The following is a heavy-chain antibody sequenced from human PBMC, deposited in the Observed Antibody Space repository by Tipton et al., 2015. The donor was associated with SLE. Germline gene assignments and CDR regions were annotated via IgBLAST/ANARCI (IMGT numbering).Heavy chain of an antibody. CDR3: ARGLWELLGPDVFDI. Sequence: QLVQSGAELKKPGSSVKVSCKASGGNFNTYGISWVRQAPGQGLEWMGGIIPMFGTPNYAQKFQGRVTLTTDESTSTAYMEVSSLTSEDTAVYYCARGLWELLGPDVFDIWGQGTMVTVSS. V-gene: IGHV1-69*05. CDR2: IIPMFGTP. D-gene: IGHD1-26*01. CDR1: GGNFNTYG. J-gene: IGHJ3*02.